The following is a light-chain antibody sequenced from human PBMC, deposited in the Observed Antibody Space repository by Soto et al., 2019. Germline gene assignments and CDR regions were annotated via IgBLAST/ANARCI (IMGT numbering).Light chain of an antibody. CDR1: QSVLYSSNNKNY. CDR2: GAS. CDR3: QQYYSTPLT. J-gene: IGKJ4*01. Sequence: DIVMTQSPDSLAVSLGERATINCKSSQSVLYSSNNKNYLAWYQQTSGQAPKLLIYGASTRESGVPDRFSGSGSGTDFTLTISSLQAEDVAVYYCQQYYSTPLTFGGGTKVEIK. V-gene: IGKV4-1*01.